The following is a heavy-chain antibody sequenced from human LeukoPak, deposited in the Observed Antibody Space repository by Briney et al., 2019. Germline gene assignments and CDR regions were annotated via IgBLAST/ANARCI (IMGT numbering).Heavy chain of an antibody. CDR1: RFSLSSSS. D-gene: IGHD3-22*01. Sequence: GGTLRLSCAASRFSLSSSSMSWVCHAPRKGLEWVSPISGSGGSTYYADSVKGRYTISRDNTKNTLYLQMNSVRAEDTAVYYCAKENVDGSQTHFHYWGQGTLVTVSS. CDR2: ISGSGGST. V-gene: IGHV3-23*01. J-gene: IGHJ4*02. CDR3: AKENVDGSQTHFHY.